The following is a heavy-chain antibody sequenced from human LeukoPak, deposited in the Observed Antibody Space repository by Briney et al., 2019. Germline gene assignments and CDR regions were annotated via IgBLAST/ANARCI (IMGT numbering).Heavy chain of an antibody. D-gene: IGHD3-3*01. CDR1: GFTFSSYW. CDR2: VSSDGSIT. CDR3: VRAVGGNDGRTFGY. Sequence: GGSLRLSCAASGFTFSSYWMHWVRQAPGKGLVWVSRVSSDGSITDYTDSVKGRFTISRDNAENTLYLQMNSLRAEDTAMYYCVRAVGGNDGRTFGYWAQGTLVTVSS. J-gene: IGHJ4*02. V-gene: IGHV3-74*01.